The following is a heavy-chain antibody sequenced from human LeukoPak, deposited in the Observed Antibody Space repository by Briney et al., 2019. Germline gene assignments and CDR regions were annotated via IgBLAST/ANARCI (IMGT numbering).Heavy chain of an antibody. CDR1: GYTFTGHY. J-gene: IGHJ1*01. CDR3: ARDSSSWYGEGYFQH. V-gene: IGHV1-2*02. CDR2: INPNSGGT. D-gene: IGHD6-13*01. Sequence: ASVKVSCKASGYTFTGHYMHWVRQAPGQGLEWMGWINPNSGGTNYAQKFQGRVTMTRDTSISTAYMELSRLRSDDTAVYYCARDSSSWYGEGYFQHWGQGTLVTVSS.